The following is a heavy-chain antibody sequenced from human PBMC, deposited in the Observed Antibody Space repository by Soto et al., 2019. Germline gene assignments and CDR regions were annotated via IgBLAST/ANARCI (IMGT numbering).Heavy chain of an antibody. Sequence: SGGSLRLSCAASGFTFSSYWMSWVRQAPGKGLEWVANIKQDGSEKYYVDSVKGRFTISRDNAKNSLYLQMNSLRAEDTAVYYCARDSLTPNYDFWSGYSPLNWFDPWGQGTLVTVSS. V-gene: IGHV3-7*01. CDR3: ARDSLTPNYDFWSGYSPLNWFDP. D-gene: IGHD3-3*01. CDR1: GFTFSSYW. CDR2: IKQDGSEK. J-gene: IGHJ5*02.